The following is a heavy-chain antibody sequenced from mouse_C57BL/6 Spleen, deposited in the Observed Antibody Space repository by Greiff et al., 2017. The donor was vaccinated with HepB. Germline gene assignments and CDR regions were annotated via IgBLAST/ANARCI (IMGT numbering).Heavy chain of an antibody. J-gene: IGHJ1*03. D-gene: IGHD2-2*01. CDR1: GYTFTSYG. CDR3: ADRGYDEDGYFDV. CDR2: IYPRSGNT. Sequence: QVQLQQSGAELARPGASVKLSCKASGYTFTSYGISWVKQRTGQGLEWIGEIYPRSGNTYYNEKFKGKATLTADKSSSTAYMELRSLTSEDSAVYFCADRGYDEDGYFDVWGTGTTVTVSS. V-gene: IGHV1-81*01.